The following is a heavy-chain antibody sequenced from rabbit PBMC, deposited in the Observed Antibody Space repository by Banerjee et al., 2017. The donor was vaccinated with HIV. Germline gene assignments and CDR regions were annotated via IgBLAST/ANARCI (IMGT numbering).Heavy chain of an antibody. CDR2: IGCGSSGRT. D-gene: IGHD4-2*01. CDR1: GFSFSISYW. J-gene: IGHJ4*01. V-gene: IGHV1S45*01. Sequence: QEQLVESGGGLVQPEGSLTLTCTASGFSFSISYWMCWIRPAPGNGLEWIACIGCGSSGRTSYASWAKGRFSISKTSSTTVSLQMTSLTAADTATYFCARDDAGVVRYDWDLWSPGTLLPVS. CDR3: ARDDAGVVRYDWDL.